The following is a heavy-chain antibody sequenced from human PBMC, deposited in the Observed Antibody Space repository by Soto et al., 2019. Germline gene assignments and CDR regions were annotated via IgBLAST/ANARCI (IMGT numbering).Heavy chain of an antibody. J-gene: IGHJ4*02. Sequence: SETQCLTCSVAGGSSSGGDYYWSWIRQPPGKGLEWIGYIYYSGSTYYNPSLKSRVTISVDTSKNQFSLKLSSVTAADTAVYYCARVFMYDSSGYYYFDYWGQGTLVTVSS. CDR1: GGSSSGGDYY. CDR3: ARVFMYDSSGYYYFDY. CDR2: IYYSGST. D-gene: IGHD3-22*01. V-gene: IGHV4-30-4*01.